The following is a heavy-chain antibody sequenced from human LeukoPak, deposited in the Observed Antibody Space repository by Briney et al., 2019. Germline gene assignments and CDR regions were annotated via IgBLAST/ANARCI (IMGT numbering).Heavy chain of an antibody. V-gene: IGHV3-21*01. CDR1: GFTFSSYG. Sequence: GGSLRLSCAASGFTFSSYGINWVRQAPGKGLEWVSSISSNSNYIYYADSMKGRFTISRDNAKNSLYLQMNSLRAEDTAMYYCARVRYSSSWFDAFDIWGQGTMVTVSS. D-gene: IGHD6-13*01. CDR3: ARVRYSSSWFDAFDI. J-gene: IGHJ3*02. CDR2: ISSNSNYI.